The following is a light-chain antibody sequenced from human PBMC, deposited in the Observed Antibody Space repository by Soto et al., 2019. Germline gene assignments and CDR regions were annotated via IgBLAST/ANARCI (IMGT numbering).Light chain of an antibody. V-gene: IGKV3-20*01. CDR3: QQYSNSPLT. J-gene: IGKJ4*01. CDR2: DAS. CDR1: PSFSSSY. Sequence: EIVMTQSPATLSVSPGARAPLSCRASPSFSSSYLAWYQQRPGQAPRLLIYDASSRATGIPDRFSGSGSGTDFTLTISRLEPEDFAVYYCQQYSNSPLTFGGGTKVDIK.